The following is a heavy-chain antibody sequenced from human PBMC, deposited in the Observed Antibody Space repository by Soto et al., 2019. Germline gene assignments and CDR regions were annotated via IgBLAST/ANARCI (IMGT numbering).Heavy chain of an antibody. D-gene: IGHD6-19*01. Sequence: SETLSLTCAVYGGSFSGYYWSWIRQPPGKGLEWIGEINHSGSTNYNPSLKSRVTISVDRSKNQFSLKLSSVTAADTAVYYCARGIAVAGTGYYYYGMDVWGQGTTVTVSS. CDR2: INHSGST. J-gene: IGHJ6*02. V-gene: IGHV4-34*01. CDR1: GGSFSGYY. CDR3: ARGIAVAGTGYYYYGMDV.